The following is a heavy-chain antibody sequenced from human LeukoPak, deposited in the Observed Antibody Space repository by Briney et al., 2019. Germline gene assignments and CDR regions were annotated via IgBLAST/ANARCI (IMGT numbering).Heavy chain of an antibody. J-gene: IGHJ4*02. D-gene: IGHD3-9*01. V-gene: IGHV3-23*01. CDR2: ISGCSDNT. Sequence: EGSLRLSCAASGFIFSNYAMYWVRQAPGKGLEWVSAISGCSDNTYYADSVKGRFPLSRDSSKNTLYLRMNSLRADDTAVYYCAKWGDYDVLTGYYVSDFWGQGTLVTVSS. CDR3: AKWGDYDVLTGYYVSDF. CDR1: GFIFSNYA.